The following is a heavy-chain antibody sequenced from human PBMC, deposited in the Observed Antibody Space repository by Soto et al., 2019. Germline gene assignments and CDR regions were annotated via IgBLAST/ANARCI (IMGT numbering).Heavy chain of an antibody. CDR2: IDPSDSYT. V-gene: IGHV5-10-1*01. CDR3: ARLHPSVLELHTSSGMDV. CDR1: GYSFTSYW. J-gene: IGHJ6*02. D-gene: IGHD1-7*01. Sequence: PGESLKISCKGSGYSFTSYWISWVRQMPGKGLEWMGRIDPSDSYTNYSPSLQGHVTISADKSISTAYLQWSSLKASDTAMYYCARLHPSVLELHTSSGMDVWGQGTTVTVSS.